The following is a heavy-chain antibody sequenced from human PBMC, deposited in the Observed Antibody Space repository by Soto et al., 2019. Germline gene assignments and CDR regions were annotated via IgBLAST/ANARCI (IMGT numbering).Heavy chain of an antibody. CDR1: GGTFSSYT. D-gene: IGHD4-4*01. J-gene: IGHJ6*03. Sequence: QVQLVQSGAEVQKPGSSVKVSCKASGGTFSSYTISWVRQAPGQRLEWMGRIIPILGIANYAQKFQGRVTITADKSTSTAYMELSSLRSEDTAVYYCARRPRDSNYYMDVWGKGTTVTVSS. V-gene: IGHV1-69*02. CDR3: ARRPRDSNYYMDV. CDR2: IIPILGIA.